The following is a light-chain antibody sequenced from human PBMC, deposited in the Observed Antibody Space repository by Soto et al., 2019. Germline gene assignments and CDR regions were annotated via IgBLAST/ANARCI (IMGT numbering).Light chain of an antibody. V-gene: IGKV3-20*01. J-gene: IGKJ4*01. CDR1: QSVSSSY. Sequence: EIVLTQSPGTLSLSPGDRATLSCRASQSVSSSYLAWYQQKPGQAPGLLIYGASSRATGIPDRFSGSGSGTDFTLTISRLEPEDFAVYYCQQYGLSLLTFGGGTKVDI. CDR2: GAS. CDR3: QQYGLSLLT.